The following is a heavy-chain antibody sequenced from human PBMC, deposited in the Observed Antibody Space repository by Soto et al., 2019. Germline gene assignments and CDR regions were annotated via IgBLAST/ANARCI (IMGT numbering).Heavy chain of an antibody. CDR3: ARGQISMTPDY. Sequence: SETLSLTCAVYGGSFSGYYWSWIRQPPGKGLEWIGEINHSGSTNYNPSLKSRVTISVDTSKNQFSLKLSSVTAADTAVYYCARGQISMTPDYWGQGTLVTVSS. CDR1: GGSFSGYY. V-gene: IGHV4-34*01. CDR2: INHSGST. D-gene: IGHD2-15*01. J-gene: IGHJ4*02.